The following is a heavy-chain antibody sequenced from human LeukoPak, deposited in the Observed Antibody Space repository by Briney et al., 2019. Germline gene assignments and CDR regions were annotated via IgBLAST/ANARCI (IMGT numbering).Heavy chain of an antibody. CDR2: ISSSGDSI. J-gene: IGHJ4*02. V-gene: IGHV3-23*01. CDR1: GFTFINYV. CDR3: ARKMGGNNPFDS. Sequence: GGSLRLSCAASGFTFINYVVTWVRQAPGKGLEWVSSISSSGDSIHYVGSVKGRFTISRDNSKNTLYLQMKSLRADDTAVYYCARKMGGNNPFDSWGQGTLVTASS. D-gene: IGHD4-23*01.